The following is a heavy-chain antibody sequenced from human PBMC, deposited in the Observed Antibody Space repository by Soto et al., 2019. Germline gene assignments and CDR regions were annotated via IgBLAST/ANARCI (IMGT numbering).Heavy chain of an antibody. J-gene: IGHJ5*02. V-gene: IGHV3-15*01. CDR1: GFNFINAW. CDR2: IKAKSDGGTT. D-gene: IGHD6-13*01. CDR3: LIPHSNKWYLGARLDP. Sequence: GGSMRLSCIASGFNFINAWMTWVRQETGKRLEWVGRIKAKSDGGTTDYATPVKGRFTISRDDSKNTLYLQMNSLKSEDTAVYYCLIPHSNKWYLGARLDPWGQGTLVTVSS.